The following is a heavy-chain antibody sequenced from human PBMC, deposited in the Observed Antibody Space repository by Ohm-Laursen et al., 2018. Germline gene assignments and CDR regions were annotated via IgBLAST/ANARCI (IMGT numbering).Heavy chain of an antibody. J-gene: IGHJ4*02. CDR1: GFTFSNAW. D-gene: IGHD3-16*01. CDR2: ISSSSSYI. Sequence: SLRLSCTASGFTFSNAWMNWVRQAPGKGLEWVSSISSSSSYIYYADSVKGRFTISRDNAKNSLYLQMNSLRAEDTAVYHCARDPVRGLTDYWGQGTLVTVSS. V-gene: IGHV3-21*01. CDR3: ARDPVRGLTDY.